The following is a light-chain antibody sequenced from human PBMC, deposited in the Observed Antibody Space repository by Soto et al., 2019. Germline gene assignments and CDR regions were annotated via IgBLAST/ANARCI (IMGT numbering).Light chain of an antibody. J-gene: IGKJ4*01. Sequence: EIVMTQSPATLSVSPGGRATLSCRASQSVDSNLAWYQQKPGQAPRLLIYDASTRATGIPARLSGSESGTEFTLTISRLQSEDFAVYHCQQYNTWPLTFGGGTKVEIK. CDR1: QSVDSN. CDR2: DAS. V-gene: IGKV3-15*01. CDR3: QQYNTWPLT.